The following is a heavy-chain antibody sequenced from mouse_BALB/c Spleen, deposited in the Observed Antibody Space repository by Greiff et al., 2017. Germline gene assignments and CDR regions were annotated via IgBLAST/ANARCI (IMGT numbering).Heavy chain of an antibody. CDR2: IWTGGGT. CDR1: GFSLTSYD. V-gene: IGHV2-9-2*01. CDR3: VRSYSPYAMDY. J-gene: IGHJ4*01. D-gene: IGHD2-10*01. Sequence: QVQLKQSGPGLVAPSQSLSITCTVSGFSLTSYDISWIRQPPGKGLEWLGVIWTGGGTNYNSAFMSRLSISNDNSKSQVFLKMNSLQTDDTAIYYCVRSYSPYAMDYWGQGTSVTVSA.